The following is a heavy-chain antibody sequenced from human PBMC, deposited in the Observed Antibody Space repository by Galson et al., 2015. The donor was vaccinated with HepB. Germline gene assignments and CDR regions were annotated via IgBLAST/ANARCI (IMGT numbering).Heavy chain of an antibody. J-gene: IGHJ6*02. CDR1: GYTFTSYA. CDR2: INAGNGNT. V-gene: IGHV1-3*01. D-gene: IGHD1-14*01. Sequence: SVKVSCKASGYTFTSYAMHWVRQAPGQRLEWMGWINAGNGNTKYSQKFQGRVTITRDTSASTAYMELSSLRSEDTAVYYCAREGRALTEYYYYYGMDVWGQGTTVTVSS. CDR3: AREGRALTEYYYYYGMDV.